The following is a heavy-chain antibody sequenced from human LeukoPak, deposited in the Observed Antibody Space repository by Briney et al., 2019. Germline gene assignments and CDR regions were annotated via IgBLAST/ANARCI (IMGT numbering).Heavy chain of an antibody. CDR1: GGSISSYY. CDR2: IYYSGST. V-gene: IGHV4-59*01. CDR3: ARTAYYYYDSIGYGVYFQH. Sequence: PSETLSLTCTVSGGSISSYYWSWIRQPPGKGLEWIGYIYYSGSTNYNPSLKSRVTISVDTSKNQFSLKLSSVTAADTAVYYCARTAYYYYDSIGYGVYFQHWGQGTLVTVSS. J-gene: IGHJ1*01. D-gene: IGHD3-22*01.